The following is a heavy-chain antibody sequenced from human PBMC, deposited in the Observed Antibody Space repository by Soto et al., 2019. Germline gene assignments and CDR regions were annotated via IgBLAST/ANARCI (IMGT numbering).Heavy chain of an antibody. CDR3: ARTQWHPTNDAFDI. D-gene: IGHD6-19*01. CDR1: GFTFSSYA. V-gene: IGHV3-23*01. Sequence: GGSLRLSCAASGFTFSSYAISWGRQAPGKGLEWVSAISGSGGSTYYADSVKGRFTISRDNSKNTLYLQMNSLRAEDTAVYYCARTQWHPTNDAFDIWGQGTMVTVSS. J-gene: IGHJ3*02. CDR2: ISGSGGST.